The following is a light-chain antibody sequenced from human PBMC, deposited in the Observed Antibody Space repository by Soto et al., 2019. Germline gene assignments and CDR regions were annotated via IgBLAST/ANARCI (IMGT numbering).Light chain of an antibody. CDR2: DVS. CDR3: SSYTSSSLYV. J-gene: IGLJ1*01. CDR1: SSDVGGYNY. Sequence: SVLTQPTSVYGSPGQSITISCTGTSSDVGGYNYVSWYQQHPGKAPKLMIYDVSNRPSGVSNRFSGSKSGNTASLTISGLQAEDEADYYCSSYTSSSLYVFGTGTKVTVL. V-gene: IGLV2-14*01.